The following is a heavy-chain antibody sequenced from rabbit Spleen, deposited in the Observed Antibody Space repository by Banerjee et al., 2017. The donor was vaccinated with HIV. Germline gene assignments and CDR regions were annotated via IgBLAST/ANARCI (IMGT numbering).Heavy chain of an antibody. D-gene: IGHD8-1*01. CDR3: ARDTGSSFSSYGMDL. CDR1: GLDFSSSYW. Sequence: QSLEESGGDLVKPGASLTLTCTASGLDFSSSYWICWVRQAPGKGLEWIACIYVGSGGGTKYASWAKGRFIISKTSSTTVTLQMTSLTAADTATYFCARDTGSSFSSYGMDLWGPGTLVTVS. J-gene: IGHJ6*01. V-gene: IGHV1S40*01. CDR2: IYVGSGGGT.